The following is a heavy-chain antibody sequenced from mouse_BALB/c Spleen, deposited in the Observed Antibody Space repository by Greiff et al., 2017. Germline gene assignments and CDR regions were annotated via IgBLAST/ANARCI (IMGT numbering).Heavy chain of an antibody. Sequence: VQLQQSGAELVKPGASVKLSCTASGFNIKDTYMHWVKQRPEQGLEWIGRIDPANGNTKYDPKFQGKATITADTSSNTAYLQLSSLTSEDTAVYYCAFPYYCGSEGDAFAYWGQGTLVTVSA. CDR1: GFNIKDTY. D-gene: IGHD1-1*01. CDR3: AFPYYCGSEGDAFAY. J-gene: IGHJ3*01. V-gene: IGHV14-3*02. CDR2: IDPANGNT.